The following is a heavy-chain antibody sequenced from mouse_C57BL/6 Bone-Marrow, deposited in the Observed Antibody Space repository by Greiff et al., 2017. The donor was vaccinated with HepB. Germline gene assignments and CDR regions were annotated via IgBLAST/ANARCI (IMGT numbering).Heavy chain of an antibody. CDR1: GFTFSSYA. J-gene: IGHJ2*01. CDR2: ISDGGSYT. CDR3: ARVIYYDYDGDYFDY. V-gene: IGHV5-4*03. D-gene: IGHD2-4*01. Sequence: EVKLVESGGGLVKPGGSLKLSCAASGFTFSSYAMSWVRQTPEKRLEWVATISDGGSYTYYPDNVKGRFTISRDNAKNNLYLQMSHLKSEDTAMYYCARVIYYDYDGDYFDYWGQGTTLTVSS.